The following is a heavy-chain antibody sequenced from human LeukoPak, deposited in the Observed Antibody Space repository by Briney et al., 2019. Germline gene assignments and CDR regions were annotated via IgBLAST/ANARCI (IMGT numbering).Heavy chain of an antibody. V-gene: IGHV4-38-2*02. D-gene: IGHD3-3*01. CDR3: ARLNRYYDFWSGFDY. J-gene: IGHJ4*02. Sequence: PSEPLSLTCTVSGYSISSGYYWGWLRQPPGKGLEWIGSIYHSGSTYYNPSLKSRVTISVDTSKNQFSLKLSSVTAADTAVYYCARLNRYYDFWSGFDYWGQGTLVTVSS. CDR2: IYHSGST. CDR1: GYSISSGYY.